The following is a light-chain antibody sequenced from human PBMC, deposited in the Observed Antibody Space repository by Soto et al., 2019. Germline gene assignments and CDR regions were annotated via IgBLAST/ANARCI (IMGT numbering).Light chain of an antibody. Sequence: DIQMTQSPSSLSAYVGDRVTITCRASQGISNHLAWYQQKPGKLPKLLIYAASNLLSGVPSRFSGSGSGTNSTPTTTNRQPEDLGNYDGQQSYKTQHSFGRGTKLETK. J-gene: IGKJ2*03. CDR1: QGISNH. V-gene: IGKV1-39*01. CDR2: AAS. CDR3: QQSYKTQHS.